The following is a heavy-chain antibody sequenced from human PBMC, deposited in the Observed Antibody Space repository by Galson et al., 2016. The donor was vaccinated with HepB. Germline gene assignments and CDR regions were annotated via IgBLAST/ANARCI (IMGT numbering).Heavy chain of an antibody. D-gene: IGHD4-23*01. CDR3: ARSYGGYAFDI. V-gene: IGHV4-4*07. CDR1: GDSISSQY. Sequence: SETLSLTCTVPGDSISSQYWTWIRQPAGRGPEWIGRIRTSGRINYHPSLKSRVSMSIDTSKDQVSLRLTSLTAADTAVYYCARSYGGYAFDIWGQGTMVTVSS. CDR2: IRTSGRI. J-gene: IGHJ3*02.